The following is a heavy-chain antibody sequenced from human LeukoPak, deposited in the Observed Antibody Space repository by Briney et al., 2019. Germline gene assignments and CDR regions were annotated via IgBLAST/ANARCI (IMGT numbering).Heavy chain of an antibody. Sequence: PGGSLRLSCAASGFTFSSYAMSWVRQAPGKGLEWVSAISGSGGSTYYADSVKGRFTISRDNSKNTLYLQMNSLRAEDTAVYYCAKPLRFLEWLYDAFDIWGQGTMVTVSS. J-gene: IGHJ3*02. V-gene: IGHV3-23*01. CDR3: AKPLRFLEWLYDAFDI. CDR2: ISGSGGST. CDR1: GFTFSSYA. D-gene: IGHD3-3*01.